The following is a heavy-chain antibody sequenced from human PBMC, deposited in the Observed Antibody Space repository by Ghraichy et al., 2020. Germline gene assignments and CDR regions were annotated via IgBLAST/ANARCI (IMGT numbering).Heavy chain of an antibody. Sequence: SGPCPSPALSLVPPSLITIGAGSGSPQGGGLEWIGNIYYSGSTHYNPSVKSRVTISIDLSKNQVSLQLRSVTAADTAVYYCARHPYSTSVYPPWGYYAMDVWGPGTTVTVSS. CDR1: VPPSLIT. D-gene: IGHD2-2*01. CDR3: ARHPYSTSVYPPWGYYAMDV. V-gene: IGHV4-59*08. CDR2: IYYSGST. J-gene: IGHJ6*02.